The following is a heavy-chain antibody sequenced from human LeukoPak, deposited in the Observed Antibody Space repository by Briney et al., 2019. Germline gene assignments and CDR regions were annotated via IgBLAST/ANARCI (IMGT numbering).Heavy chain of an antibody. D-gene: IGHD6-19*01. J-gene: IGHJ5*02. V-gene: IGHV1-2*02. CDR1: GYTFTGYY. CDR2: INPNSGGT. CDR3: ARDRSSGWYNIGWFDP. Sequence: ASVKVSCKASGYTFTGYYMHWVRQAPGQGLEWMGWINPNSGGTNYAQKFQGRVTMTRDTSISTAYMELSSVTAADTAVYYCARDRSSGWYNIGWFDPWGQGTLVTVSS.